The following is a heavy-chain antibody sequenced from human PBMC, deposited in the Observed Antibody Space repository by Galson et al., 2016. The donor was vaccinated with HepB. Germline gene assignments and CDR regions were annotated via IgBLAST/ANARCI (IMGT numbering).Heavy chain of an antibody. J-gene: IGHJ4*02. V-gene: IGHV3-33*01. CDR1: GFVFSTYG. CDR3: ARDFHGDYIDY. CDR2: IWHDGSNK. Sequence: SLRLSCAASGFVFSTYGMHWVRQAPGKGREWVAVIWHDGSNKYYSDSVKGRFTVSRDNSMGTLYLHMNTLRVEAAAVYYCARDFHGDYIDYWGQGALVTVSS. D-gene: IGHD4-17*01.